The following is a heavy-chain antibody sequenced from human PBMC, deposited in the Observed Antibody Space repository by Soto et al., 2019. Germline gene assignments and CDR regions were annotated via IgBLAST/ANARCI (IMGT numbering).Heavy chain of an antibody. Sequence: ASVKVSCKASGYTFTGHYIHWVRQAPEQGPEWMGEIGPESGATRYAQRFQGRVTMTRDMSITTVYMELNNLSPDDTAVYYCGRGRSGQIVVFYWGQGAPVTVSS. D-gene: IGHD1-26*01. CDR2: IGPESGAT. V-gene: IGHV1-2*02. CDR1: GYTFTGHY. CDR3: GRGRSGQIVVFY. J-gene: IGHJ4*02.